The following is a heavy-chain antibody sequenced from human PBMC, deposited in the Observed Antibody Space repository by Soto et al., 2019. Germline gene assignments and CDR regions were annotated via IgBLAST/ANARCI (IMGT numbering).Heavy chain of an antibody. CDR3: ARGGSSWYAIDY. CDR2: IYYSGST. D-gene: IGHD6-13*01. V-gene: IGHV4-61*01. Sequence: QVQLQESGPGLVKPSETLSLTCTVSGGSVSSGSYYWSWIRQPPGKGLEWIGYIYYSGSTNYTPSLKSRVTISVDTSKNQFSLKLSSVTAADTAVYYCARGGSSWYAIDYWGQGTLVTVSS. J-gene: IGHJ4*02. CDR1: GGSVSSGSYY.